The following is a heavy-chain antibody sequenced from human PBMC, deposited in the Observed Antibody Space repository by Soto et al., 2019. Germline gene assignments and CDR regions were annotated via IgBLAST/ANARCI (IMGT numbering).Heavy chain of an antibody. CDR3: ARDNVAVAGTAIPIDYYYYGMDV. V-gene: IGHV1-69*13. Sequence: VASVKVSCKASGGTFSSYAISWVRQAPGQGLEWMGGIIPIFGTANYAQKFQGRVTITADESTSTAYMELSSLRSEDTAVYYCARDNVAVAGTAIPIDYYYYGMDVWGQGTTVTVSS. CDR1: GGTFSSYA. J-gene: IGHJ6*02. D-gene: IGHD6-19*01. CDR2: IIPIFGTA.